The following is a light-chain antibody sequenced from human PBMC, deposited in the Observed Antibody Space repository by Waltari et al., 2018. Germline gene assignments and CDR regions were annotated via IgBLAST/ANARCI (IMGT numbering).Light chain of an antibody. J-gene: IGKJ1*01. CDR1: QSISDY. CDR2: AAT. V-gene: IGKV1-39*01. Sequence: DIQVIQSPSSLSASVGARVTITCRASQSISDYLNWFQVKPGRAPNRLIYAATGFQSGVRSRCNGSGSGAQCSLTISGLRPEDRACDFCQQNDRTPPTVGEGTKVES. CDR3: QQNDRTPPT.